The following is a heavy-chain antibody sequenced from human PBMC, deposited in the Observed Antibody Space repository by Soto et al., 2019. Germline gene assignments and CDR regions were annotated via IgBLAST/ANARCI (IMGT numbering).Heavy chain of an antibody. V-gene: IGHV3-53*01. Sequence: EVQLVESGGGLIQPGGSLRLSCAASGFTVSTTYMTWFRQAPGKGLEWVSGIFVYGGEATYYADSVRGRFTISRDNSKNTLYLQMNSLRADDTAVYYCARGPSAGYKYGYNWGYHDYWGQGTLVTVSS. CDR2: VYGGEAT. CDR1: GFTVSTTY. D-gene: IGHD5-18*01. CDR3: ARGPSAGYKYGYNWGYHDY. J-gene: IGHJ4*02.